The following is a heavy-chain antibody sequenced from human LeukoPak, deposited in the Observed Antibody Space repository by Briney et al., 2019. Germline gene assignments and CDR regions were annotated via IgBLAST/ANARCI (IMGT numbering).Heavy chain of an antibody. Sequence: SETLSLTCAVSGGSFSGYYWSWIRQSPGKGLEWIGEINHSGTTNYNPSLKSRVTISVDTSKNQFSLKLSSLTAADTAVYYCAIQQPGISVPGTIYAFDIWGQGTMVTVSS. D-gene: IGHD6-13*01. CDR3: AIQQPGISVPGTIYAFDI. CDR1: GGSFSGYY. J-gene: IGHJ3*02. CDR2: INHSGTT. V-gene: IGHV4-34*01.